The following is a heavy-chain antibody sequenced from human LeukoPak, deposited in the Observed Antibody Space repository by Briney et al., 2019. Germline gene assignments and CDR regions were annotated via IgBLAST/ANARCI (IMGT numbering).Heavy chain of an antibody. Sequence: ASVKVSCKASGYTFTNYYIHWVRPAPGQGLEWMGIINPSGSSTSYAQKFQGRVTMTRDTSTSTVYMELSSLRSEDTAVYYCAGGTTNTKGAFDMWGQGTMVTVSS. D-gene: IGHD2-8*01. CDR1: GYTFTNYY. J-gene: IGHJ3*02. CDR2: INPSGSST. CDR3: AGGTTNTKGAFDM. V-gene: IGHV1-46*01.